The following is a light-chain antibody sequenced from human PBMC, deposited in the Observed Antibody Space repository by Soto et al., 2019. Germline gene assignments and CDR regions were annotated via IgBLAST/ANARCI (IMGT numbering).Light chain of an antibody. CDR2: IND. CDR1: SSNIAGNT. CDR3: ATWDDDLNAAV. V-gene: IGLV1-44*01. J-gene: IGLJ7*01. Sequence: QSVLTQPPSLSGTPGQRVTISCSGSSSNIAGNTVHWYQHLPGTAPKLLIYINDQRPSGVLGRFSASTSGTSASLAISGLQSDDEADYYCATWDDDLNAAVFGGGTQLTVL.